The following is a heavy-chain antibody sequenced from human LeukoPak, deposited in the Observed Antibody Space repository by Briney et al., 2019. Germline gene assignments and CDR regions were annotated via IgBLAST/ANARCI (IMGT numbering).Heavy chain of an antibody. CDR2: ISSSSSTI. Sequence: GGSLRLSCAASGLTFSSYSMNWLRQAPGKGLEWVSYISSSSSTIYYADSVKGRFTISRDNAKNSLYLQMNSLRAEDTAVYYCARGRYYMDVWGKGTTVTVSS. J-gene: IGHJ6*03. CDR3: ARGRYYMDV. V-gene: IGHV3-48*01. CDR1: GLTFSSYS.